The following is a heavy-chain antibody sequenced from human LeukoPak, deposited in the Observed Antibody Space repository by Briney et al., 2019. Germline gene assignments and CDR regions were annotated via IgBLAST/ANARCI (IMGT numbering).Heavy chain of an antibody. V-gene: IGHV4-34*01. Sequence: SETLSLTCAVYGGSFSGYYWSWIRQPPGKGLEWIGEINHSGSTNYNPSLKSRVTISVDTSKNQFSPKLSSVTAADTAVYYCARMGATIYYFDYWGQGTLVTVSS. CDR1: GGSFSGYY. CDR2: INHSGST. J-gene: IGHJ4*02. CDR3: ARMGATIYYFDY. D-gene: IGHD1-26*01.